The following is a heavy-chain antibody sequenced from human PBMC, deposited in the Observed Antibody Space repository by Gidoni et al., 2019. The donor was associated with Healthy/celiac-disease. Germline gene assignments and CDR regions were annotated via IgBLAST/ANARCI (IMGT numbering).Heavy chain of an antibody. D-gene: IGHD2-15*01. Sequence: EVQLVESGGGLVQPGRSLRLSCAASGFAFDDYATHWVRQGQGKGLECVSGISWNSGSIGYADSVKGRFTISRDNAKNSLYLQMNSLRAEDTALYYCAKELGYCSGGSCYYYYYGMDVWGQGTTVTVSS. J-gene: IGHJ6*02. CDR2: ISWNSGSI. CDR3: AKELGYCSGGSCYYYYYGMDV. CDR1: GFAFDDYA. V-gene: IGHV3-9*01.